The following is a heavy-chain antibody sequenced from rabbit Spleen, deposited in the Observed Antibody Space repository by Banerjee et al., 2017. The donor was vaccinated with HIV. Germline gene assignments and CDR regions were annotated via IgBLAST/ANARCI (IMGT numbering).Heavy chain of an antibody. CDR2: AYAGSSGST. CDR1: GFDFSSNA. CDR3: ARDAGTSFSTYGMDL. Sequence: QSLEESGGDLVKPGASLTLPCTASGFDFSSNAMCWVRQAPGKGLEWVACAYAGSSGSTYSATWAKGRFTISKTSSTTVTLQMTSLTAADTATYFCARDAGTSFSTYGMDLWGPGTLVTVS. D-gene: IGHD8-1*01. J-gene: IGHJ6*01. V-gene: IGHV1S40*01.